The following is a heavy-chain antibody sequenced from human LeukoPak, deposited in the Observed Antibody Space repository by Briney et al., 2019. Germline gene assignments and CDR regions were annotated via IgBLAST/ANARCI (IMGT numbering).Heavy chain of an antibody. V-gene: IGHV4-59*08. CDR1: GGSISSYY. CDR2: IYYSGST. D-gene: IGHD3-3*01. J-gene: IGHJ1*01. Sequence: SETLSLTCTVSGGSISSYYWSWIRQPPGKGLEWIGYIYYSGSTNYNPSLKSRVTISVDTSKNQFSLKLSSVTAADTAVYYCARQAGYYDFWSGYYIAFQHWGQGTLVTVSS. CDR3: ARQAGYYDFWSGYYIAFQH.